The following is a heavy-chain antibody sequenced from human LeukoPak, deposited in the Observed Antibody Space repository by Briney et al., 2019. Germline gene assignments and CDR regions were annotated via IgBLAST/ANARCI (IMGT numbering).Heavy chain of an antibody. J-gene: IGHJ4*02. V-gene: IGHV3-7*01. Sequence: GGSLRLSCAASGFSVSSYAMSWVRQAPGKGLEWVANIKQDGSEKYYVDSVKGRFTMSRDNAKNSLYLQMNSLRAEDTAVYYCARVQWELRGVGSYFEYWGQGALVTVSS. CDR1: GFSVSSYA. D-gene: IGHD1-26*01. CDR3: ARVQWELRGVGSYFEY. CDR2: IKQDGSEK.